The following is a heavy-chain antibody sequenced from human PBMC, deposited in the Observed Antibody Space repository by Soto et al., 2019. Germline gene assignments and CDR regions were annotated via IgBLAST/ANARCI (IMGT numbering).Heavy chain of an antibody. D-gene: IGHD6-13*01. J-gene: IGHJ4*02. V-gene: IGHV4-31*03. Sequence: SETLSLTCTVSGGSISSGGYYWSWIRQHPGKGLEWIGFISYSGSTSYNPSLKSRVSISADTSKNHFSLRVSSVTAADTAVYYCAREVSTHFEYWGQGTLGTVSS. CDR3: AREVSTHFEY. CDR2: ISYSGST. CDR1: GGSISSGGYY.